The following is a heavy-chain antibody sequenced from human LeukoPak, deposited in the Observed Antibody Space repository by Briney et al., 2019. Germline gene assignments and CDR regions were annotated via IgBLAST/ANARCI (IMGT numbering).Heavy chain of an antibody. CDR1: GGSFSGYY. J-gene: IGHJ4*02. D-gene: IGHD6-13*01. V-gene: IGHV4-34*01. Sequence: SETLSLTCAVYGGSFSGYYWSWIRQPPGKGLEWIGEINHSGSTNYNPSLKSRVTISVDTSKNQFSPKLSSVTAADTAVYYCATLKGAGSNLWGQGTLVTVSS. CDR2: INHSGST. CDR3: ATLKGAGSNL.